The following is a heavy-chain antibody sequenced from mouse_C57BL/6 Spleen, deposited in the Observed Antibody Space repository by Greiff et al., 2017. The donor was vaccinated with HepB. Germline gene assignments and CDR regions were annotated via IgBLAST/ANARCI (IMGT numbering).Heavy chain of an antibody. CDR3: ARSGDYPYAMDY. CDR1: GYAFSSSW. D-gene: IGHD2-4*01. CDR2: IYPGDGDT. J-gene: IGHJ4*01. V-gene: IGHV1-82*01. Sequence: VKLMESRPELVKPGASVKISCKASGYAFSSSWMNWVKQRPGKGLEWIGRIYPGDGDTNYNGKFKGKATLTADKSSSTAYMQLSSLTSEDSAVYFCARSGDYPYAMDYWGQGTSVTVSS.